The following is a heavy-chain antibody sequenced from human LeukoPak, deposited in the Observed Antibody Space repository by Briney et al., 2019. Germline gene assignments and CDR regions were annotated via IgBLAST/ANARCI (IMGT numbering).Heavy chain of an antibody. Sequence: ASVKVSCKASGYTFTGYYMHWVRQAPGQGLEWMGWINPNSGGTNYAQKFQGRVTMTRDTSISTAYMELSRLRSDDTAVYYCARVQCCDVGKSFLFDYWGQGTLVTASS. D-gene: IGHD1-26*01. V-gene: IGHV1-2*02. J-gene: IGHJ4*02. CDR3: ARVQCCDVGKSFLFDY. CDR1: GYTFTGYY. CDR2: INPNSGGT.